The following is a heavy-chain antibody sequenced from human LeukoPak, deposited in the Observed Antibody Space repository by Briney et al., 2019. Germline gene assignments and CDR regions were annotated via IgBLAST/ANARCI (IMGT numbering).Heavy chain of an antibody. D-gene: IGHD6-19*01. CDR2: VSGSGGST. V-gene: IGHV3-23*01. J-gene: IGHJ4*02. CDR3: AKSWAAVSGLGVDY. CDR1: GFTFSSYA. Sequence: QPGGSLRLSCAASGFTFSSYAMSWVRQAPGKGLEWVSAVSGSGGSTYYADSVKGRFTISRDNSKNTLYLQMNSLRAEDTAVYYCAKSWAAVSGLGVDYWGQGILVTVSS.